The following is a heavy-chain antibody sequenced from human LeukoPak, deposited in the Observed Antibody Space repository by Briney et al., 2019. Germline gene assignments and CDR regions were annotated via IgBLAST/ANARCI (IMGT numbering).Heavy chain of an antibody. J-gene: IGHJ4*02. Sequence: PGGSLRLSCAASGFTFSSYGMHWVRQAPGKGLEWVAVIWYDGSNKYYADSVKGRFTISRDNSKNTLYLQMNSLRAEDTAVYYCAREEIAARALNYWGQGTLVTVSS. V-gene: IGHV3-33*01. CDR3: AREEIAARALNY. D-gene: IGHD6-6*01. CDR2: IWYDGSNK. CDR1: GFTFSSYG.